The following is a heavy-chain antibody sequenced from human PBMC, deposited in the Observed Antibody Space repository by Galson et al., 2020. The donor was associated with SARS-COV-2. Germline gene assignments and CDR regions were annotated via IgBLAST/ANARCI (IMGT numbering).Heavy chain of an antibody. V-gene: IGHV3-49*04. J-gene: IGHJ4*02. CDR3: TRDDFWSGYYAH. CDR2: IRRKAYGGTT. CDR1: GFTYGDYA. Sequence: TGGSLRLSCPASGFTYGDYAMSWVRQAPGKGLEWVGLIRRKAYGGTTEYAASVKGRFTISRDDSKSIAYLQMNSLKTEDTAVYYCTRDDFWSGYYAHWGQGILVTVSS. D-gene: IGHD3-3*01.